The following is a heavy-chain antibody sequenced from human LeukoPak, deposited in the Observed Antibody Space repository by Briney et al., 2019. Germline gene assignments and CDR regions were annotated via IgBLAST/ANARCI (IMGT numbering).Heavy chain of an antibody. CDR3: AKDAPLGYYGSGSYIDP. D-gene: IGHD3-10*01. V-gene: IGHV3-23*01. J-gene: IGHJ5*02. CDR2: ISGSGGST. Sequence: PGGSLRLSXAASGFTFSSYAMSWVRQAPGKGLEWVSAISGSGGSTYYADSVKGRFTISRDNSKNMLYLQMSSLRAEDTAVYYCAKDAPLGYYGSGSYIDPWGQGTLVTVSS. CDR1: GFTFSSYA.